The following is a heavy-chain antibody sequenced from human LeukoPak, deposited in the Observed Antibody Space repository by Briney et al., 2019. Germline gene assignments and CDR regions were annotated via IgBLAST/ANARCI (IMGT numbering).Heavy chain of an antibody. CDR3: ARDLRYDSSGWAFDY. J-gene: IGHJ4*02. CDR1: GGSISSYY. V-gene: IGHV4-59*01. Sequence: SETLSLTCTVSGGSISSYYWSWIRQPPGKGLEWIGYIYYSGGTNYNPSLKSRVTISVDTSKNQFSLKLSSVTAADTAVYYCARDLRYDSSGWAFDYWGQGTLVTVSS. CDR2: IYYSGGT. D-gene: IGHD3-22*01.